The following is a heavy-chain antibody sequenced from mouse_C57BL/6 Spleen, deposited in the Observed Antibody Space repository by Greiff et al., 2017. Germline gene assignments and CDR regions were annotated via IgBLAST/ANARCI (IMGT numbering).Heavy chain of an antibody. CDR3: AKTDWHYYGSKPYFDV. D-gene: IGHD1-1*01. V-gene: IGHV2-5*01. CDR2: IWRGGST. CDR1: GFSLTSYG. J-gene: IGHJ1*03. Sequence: VQRVESGPGLVQPSQSLSITCTVSGFSLTSYGVHWVRQSPGKGLEWLGVIWRGGSTDYNAAFMSRLSITKDNSKSQVFFKMNSLQADETAIYYCAKTDWHYYGSKPYFDVWGTGTTVTVSS.